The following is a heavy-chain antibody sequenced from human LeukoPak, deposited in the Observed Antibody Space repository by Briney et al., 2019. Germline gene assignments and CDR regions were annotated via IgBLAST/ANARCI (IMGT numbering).Heavy chain of an antibody. Sequence: ASVKVSCKASGYTFTSYHMHWVRQAPGQGLEWMGWINPNSGGTNYAQKFQGRVTMTRDTSISTAYMELSRLISDDTAMYYCARDRGAPPEYFHYWGQGTLVTVSS. D-gene: IGHD3-10*01. CDR1: GYTFTSYH. CDR2: INPNSGGT. CDR3: ARDRGAPPEYFHY. V-gene: IGHV1-2*02. J-gene: IGHJ1*01.